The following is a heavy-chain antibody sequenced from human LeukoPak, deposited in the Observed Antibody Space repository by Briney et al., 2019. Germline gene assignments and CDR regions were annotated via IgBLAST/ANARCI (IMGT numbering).Heavy chain of an antibody. Sequence: SETLSLTCPVSGGSISSYYWSWIRQPPGKGLEWIGYIYYSGSTNYNPSLKSRVTISVDTSKNQFSLKLSSVTAADTAVYYCARDAAHVPGVVLRRSLTEHDAFDIWGQGTMVTVSS. CDR1: GGSISSYY. CDR2: IYYSGST. D-gene: IGHD3-3*01. J-gene: IGHJ3*02. CDR3: ARDAAHVPGVVLRRSLTEHDAFDI. V-gene: IGHV4-59*01.